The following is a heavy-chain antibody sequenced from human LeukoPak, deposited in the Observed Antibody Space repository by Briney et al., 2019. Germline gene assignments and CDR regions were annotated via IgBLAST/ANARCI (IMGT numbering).Heavy chain of an antibody. CDR1: GFTFTSYW. D-gene: IGHD3-10*01. V-gene: IGHV3-74*01. Sequence: QPGGSLRVSCAASGFTFTSYWMHWVRQAPGKGLVWVSRIKSDGRSTGYADSVKGRFTISRDNAKNTLYLQMNSLRVEDTAVYYCARDFYYGSGSLDYWGQGTLVTVSS. CDR3: ARDFYYGSGSLDY. J-gene: IGHJ4*02. CDR2: IKSDGRST.